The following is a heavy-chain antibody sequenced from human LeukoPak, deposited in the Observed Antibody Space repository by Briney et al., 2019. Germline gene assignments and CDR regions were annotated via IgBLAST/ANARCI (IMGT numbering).Heavy chain of an antibody. V-gene: IGHV3-30*04. CDR1: GFTFSSYA. Sequence: GGSLRLSCAASGFTFSSYAMHWVRQAPGKGLEWVAVISYDGSNKYYADSVKGRFTIPRDNSKNTLYLQMSSLRAEDTAVYYCARDYMVRGVIGYYFDYWGQGTLVTVSS. D-gene: IGHD3-10*01. CDR2: ISYDGSNK. CDR3: ARDYMVRGVIGYYFDY. J-gene: IGHJ4*02.